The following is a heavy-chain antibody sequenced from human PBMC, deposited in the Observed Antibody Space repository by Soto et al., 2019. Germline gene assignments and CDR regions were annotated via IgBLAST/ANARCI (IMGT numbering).Heavy chain of an antibody. CDR2: IVVGSGNT. CDR1: GFTFTSSA. V-gene: IGHV1-58*01. Sequence: ASVKVSCKASGFTFTSSAVHWVRQASGQRLEWIGWIVVGSGNTNYAQKFQERVTITRDMSTSTAYMELSSLRSEDTAVYYCARRSDYDYVWGSYRYCPMDVWGQGTTVTVSS. CDR3: ARRSDYDYVWGSYRYCPMDV. J-gene: IGHJ6*02. D-gene: IGHD3-16*02.